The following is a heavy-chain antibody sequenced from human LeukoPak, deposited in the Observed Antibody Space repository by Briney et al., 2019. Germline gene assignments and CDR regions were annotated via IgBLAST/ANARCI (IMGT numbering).Heavy chain of an antibody. CDR2: INTNTGNP. D-gene: IGHD3-10*01. J-gene: IGHJ5*02. CDR1: GYTFTSYA. Sequence: ASVKVSCKASGYTFTSYAMNWVRQAPGQGLEWMGWINTNTGNPTYAQGFTGRFVFSLDTSVSTAYLQISSLKAEDTAVYYCARYHRVRGVISWWFDPWGQGTLVTVSS. CDR3: ARYHRVRGVISWWFDP. V-gene: IGHV7-4-1*02.